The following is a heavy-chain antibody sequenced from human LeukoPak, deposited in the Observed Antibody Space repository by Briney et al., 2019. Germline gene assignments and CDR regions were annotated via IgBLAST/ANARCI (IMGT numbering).Heavy chain of an antibody. D-gene: IGHD4-17*01. CDR3: ARIMTTVTTVEY. V-gene: IGHV3-48*01. CDR1: VFTLSGYS. Sequence: GGSLRLSCAASVFTLSGYSMKWVRQPLWKGREWVSYISSSDSSIYYEDSVKGRFTISRDNAKSSLFLQMNSLRAEDTAVYYCARIMTTVTTVEYWGQGILVTVSS. J-gene: IGHJ4*02. CDR2: ISSSDSSI.